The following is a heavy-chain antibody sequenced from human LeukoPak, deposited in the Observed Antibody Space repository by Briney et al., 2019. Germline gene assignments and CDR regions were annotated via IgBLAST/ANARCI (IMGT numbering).Heavy chain of an antibody. CDR3: ARNSSYDSGSFDY. Sequence: AVQDTCKATRYTYIRYGISRLRPARGQKLECMGWISAYNGNTNYAQKLQGRVTMTTDTSTSTAYMELRSLRSDDTAVYYCARNSSYDSGSFDYWGQGTLVTVSS. CDR2: ISAYNGNT. D-gene: IGHD3-10*01. V-gene: IGHV1-18*01. J-gene: IGHJ4*02. CDR1: RYTYIRYG.